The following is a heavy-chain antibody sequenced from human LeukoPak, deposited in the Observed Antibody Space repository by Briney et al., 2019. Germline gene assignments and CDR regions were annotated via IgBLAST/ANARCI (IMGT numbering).Heavy chain of an antibody. Sequence: GRSLRLSCAASGFSFSSYAMSWVRQAPGKGLEWVSGISSSGGSPYYADSVQGRFTISRDNSKNTLLLQMTGLRAEDTAVYYCADLGTTYYYDRSTYWGQGTLVAVSS. V-gene: IGHV3-23*01. CDR3: ADLGTTYYYDRSTY. J-gene: IGHJ4*02. CDR1: GFSFSSYA. CDR2: ISSSGGSP. D-gene: IGHD3-22*01.